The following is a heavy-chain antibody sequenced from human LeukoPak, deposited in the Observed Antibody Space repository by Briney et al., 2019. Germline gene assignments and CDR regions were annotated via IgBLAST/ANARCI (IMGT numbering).Heavy chain of an antibody. Sequence: GGSLRLSCAASGFTFSSYAMSWVRQAPGKGLEWVSAISSSGSTIYYADSVKGRFTISRDNAKNSLYLQMNSLRAEDTAVYYCAGALGYCSSTSCYAENWFDPWGQGTLVTVSS. CDR2: ISSSGSTI. V-gene: IGHV3-48*03. CDR1: GFTFSSYA. J-gene: IGHJ5*02. CDR3: AGALGYCSSTSCYAENWFDP. D-gene: IGHD2-2*01.